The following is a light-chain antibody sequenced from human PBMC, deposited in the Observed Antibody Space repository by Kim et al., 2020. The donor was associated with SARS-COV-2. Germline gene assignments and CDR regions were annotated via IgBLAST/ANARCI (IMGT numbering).Light chain of an antibody. Sequence: PEERAALSCRASQSVSNNNLVWYQQNSGQAPMLLIYGAFNRATGIPARFSGSGSGTNFTLPISSLEPEDFAVYYCQQRNSSALTFGGASKVDIK. CDR2: GAF. J-gene: IGKJ4*01. CDR1: QSVSNNN. V-gene: IGKV3-11*01. CDR3: QQRNSSALT.